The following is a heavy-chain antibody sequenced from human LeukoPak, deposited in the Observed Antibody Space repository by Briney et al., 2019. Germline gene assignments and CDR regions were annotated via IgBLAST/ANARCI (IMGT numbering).Heavy chain of an antibody. CDR3: ARGLAVAGTGFDY. V-gene: IGHV4-34*01. CDR1: GGSFSGYY. Sequence: PSETLSLTCAVYGGSFSGYYWSWIRRPPGKGLEWIGEINHSGSTNYNPSLKSRVTISVDTSKNQFSLKLSSVTAADTAVYYCARGLAVAGTGFDYWGQGTLVTVSS. D-gene: IGHD6-19*01. CDR2: INHSGST. J-gene: IGHJ4*02.